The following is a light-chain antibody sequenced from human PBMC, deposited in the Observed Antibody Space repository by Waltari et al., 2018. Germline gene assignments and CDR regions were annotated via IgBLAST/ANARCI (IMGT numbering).Light chain of an antibody. CDR3: SSYTSSSTLV. CDR2: DVN. J-gene: IGLJ3*02. Sequence: QSALTQPASVSGSPGQSITIPCTGTSGAVGCYNSVSRYQQYPGKAPKLMIYDVNKRPSGVSNRFSGSKSGNTASLTISGLQAEDEADYYCSSYTSSSTLVFGGGTKLTVL. CDR1: SGAVGCYNS. V-gene: IGLV2-14*03.